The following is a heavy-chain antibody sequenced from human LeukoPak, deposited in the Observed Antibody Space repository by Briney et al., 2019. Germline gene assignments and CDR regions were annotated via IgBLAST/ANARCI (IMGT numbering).Heavy chain of an antibody. CDR3: AQGGLRLDY. V-gene: IGHV3-30*02. CDR1: GFTFSSYG. J-gene: IGHJ4*02. CDR2: IRYDGSLE. Sequence: VGSLRLSCAASGFTFSSYGMHWVRQAPGKGLEWVTFIRYDGSLEFYADSVEGRFTISRDNSNNTLYLQMNSLRTEDTAVYYCAQGGLRLDYWGQGTLVTVSS.